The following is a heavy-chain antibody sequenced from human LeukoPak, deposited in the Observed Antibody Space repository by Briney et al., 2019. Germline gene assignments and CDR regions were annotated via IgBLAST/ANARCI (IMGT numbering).Heavy chain of an antibody. D-gene: IGHD3-22*01. V-gene: IGHV4-61*01. CDR3: ARDEDNSGRYYYYMYV. CDR2: MYRSGST. Sequence: AETLSLTCTVSGGSFSGGTYYWNWIRPPPGEGLECIVYMYRSGSTNYNPSRNGLPTISVDPSKNQFSLKLSYVTAADTAVYYCARDEDNSGRYYYYMYVWGKGTTVTVSS. J-gene: IGHJ6*03. CDR1: GGSFSGGTYY.